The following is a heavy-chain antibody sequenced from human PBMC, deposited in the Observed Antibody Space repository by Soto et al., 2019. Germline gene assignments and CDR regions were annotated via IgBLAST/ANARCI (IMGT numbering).Heavy chain of an antibody. CDR3: AKASSGWLTYYFDY. D-gene: IGHD6-19*01. CDR1: GFTFDDYA. J-gene: IGHJ4*02. V-gene: IGHV3-9*01. Sequence: PGGSLRLSCAASGFTFDDYAMHWVRQAPGKGLEWVSGISWNSGSIGYADSVKGRFTISRDNAKNSLYLQMNSLRAEDTALYYCAKASSGWLTYYFDYWGQGTLVTVSS. CDR2: ISWNSGSI.